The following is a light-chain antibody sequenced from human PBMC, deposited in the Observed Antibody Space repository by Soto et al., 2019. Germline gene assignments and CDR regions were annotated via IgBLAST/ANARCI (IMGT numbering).Light chain of an antibody. CDR1: SSNIGAGYD. CDR3: QSYDSSLSRV. J-gene: IGLJ2*01. Sequence: QSVLTQPPSVSGAPGQRVTIPCTGSSSNIGAGYDVHWYQQLPGTAPKLLIYGNSNRPSGVPDRFSGSKSGTSASLAITGLQAEDEADYYCQSYDSSLSRVFGAGTKLTVL. CDR2: GNS. V-gene: IGLV1-40*01.